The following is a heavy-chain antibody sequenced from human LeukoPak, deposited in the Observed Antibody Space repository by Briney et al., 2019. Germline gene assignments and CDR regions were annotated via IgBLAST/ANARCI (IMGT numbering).Heavy chain of an antibody. D-gene: IGHD6-19*01. CDR3: ATPTRGGIAVTGTFGH. CDR1: GGAFTGYY. Sequence: SETLSLTCAGSGGAFTGYYWSWIRQPPGKGLEWIGEINHSGATNYNPSLKSRVTISVDTSKNQFSLRLPSVSAADTGVYYCATPTRGGIAVTGTFGHWGQGTQVTVSS. V-gene: IGHV4-34*01. J-gene: IGHJ4*02. CDR2: INHSGAT.